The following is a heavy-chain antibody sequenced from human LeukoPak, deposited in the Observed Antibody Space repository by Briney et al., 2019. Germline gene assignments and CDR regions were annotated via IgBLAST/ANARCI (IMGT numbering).Heavy chain of an antibody. D-gene: IGHD1-1*01. CDR2: VKSDGSST. CDR1: GFTFNSYA. J-gene: IGHJ4*02. Sequence: GGSLRLSCAASGFTFNSYAMHWVRQAPGKGLGWVSRVKSDGSSTSYADSVKGRFTISRDNARNTLYLQMNSLRAEDTAVYYCAKAGQTHTTNRNEFDYWGQGTLVTVSS. CDR3: AKAGQTHTTNRNEFDY. V-gene: IGHV3-74*01.